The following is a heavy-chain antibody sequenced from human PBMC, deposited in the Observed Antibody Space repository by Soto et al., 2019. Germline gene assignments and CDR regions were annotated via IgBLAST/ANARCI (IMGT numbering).Heavy chain of an antibody. CDR3: ARATYYYDSSGYSAPFDY. CDR2: IYYSGST. V-gene: IGHV4-31*03. Sequence: QVQLQESGPGLVKPSQTLSLTCTVSGGSISSGGYYWSWIRQHPGKGLEWFGYIYYSGSTYYNPSLKSRVTISVDTSKNQFSLKLSSVTAADTAVYYCARATYYYDSSGYSAPFDYWGQGTLVTVSS. CDR1: GGSISSGGYY. D-gene: IGHD3-22*01. J-gene: IGHJ4*02.